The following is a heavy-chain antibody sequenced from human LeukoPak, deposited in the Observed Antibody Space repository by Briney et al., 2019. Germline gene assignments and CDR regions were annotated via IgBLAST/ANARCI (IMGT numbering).Heavy chain of an antibody. Sequence: ASVTVSCKASGYSFTAYYSHWVRQAPGQGPEWMGWINPNSGGKKYSQGLRGRVTMTRDTSISTVYIEVSRLTADDTAVYYCASALYSNSGFDFWGQGTLVTVSS. J-gene: IGHJ4*02. CDR1: GYSFTAYY. CDR3: ASALYSNSGFDF. D-gene: IGHD6-6*01. V-gene: IGHV1-2*02. CDR2: INPNSGGK.